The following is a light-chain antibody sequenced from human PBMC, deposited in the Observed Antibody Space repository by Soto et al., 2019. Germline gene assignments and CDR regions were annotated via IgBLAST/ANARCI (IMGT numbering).Light chain of an antibody. CDR3: QQRSNGPT. J-gene: IGKJ1*01. V-gene: IGKV3-11*01. CDR1: QSVSSY. CDR2: DAS. Sequence: EIVLTQSPATLSLSPGERATLSCRASQSVSSYLAWYQQKPGQAPRLLIYDASNRATGIPARFSGSGYGTDFTLTISSLEPEDFAVYYCQQRSNGPTFGQGTKVEIK.